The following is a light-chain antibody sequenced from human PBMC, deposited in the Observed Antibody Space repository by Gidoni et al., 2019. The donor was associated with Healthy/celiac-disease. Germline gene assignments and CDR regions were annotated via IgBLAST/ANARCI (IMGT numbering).Light chain of an antibody. CDR1: QSISSY. V-gene: IGKV1-39*01. Sequence: EIQMTQSPSSLSASVEDRVTITCRASQSISSYFNCYQQKPGKAPMLLIYAASSLQSGVPSRFSGSGSGTDFTLTISSLQPEDFASYYCQQSYITPGFGGGTKVEIK. J-gene: IGKJ4*01. CDR3: QQSYITPG. CDR2: AAS.